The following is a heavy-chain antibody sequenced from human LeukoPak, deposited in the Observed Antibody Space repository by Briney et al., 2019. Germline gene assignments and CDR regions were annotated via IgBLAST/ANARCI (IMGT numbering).Heavy chain of an antibody. Sequence: GGSLRLSCAASGFTFSNSWMTWVRQVPGKGLEWVATINGEGSDKYYVDSVKGRFTISRDNAKNSLYLQMNSLRAEDTAVYYCARLSAAGIVWGQGTLVTVSS. J-gene: IGHJ4*02. CDR3: ARLSAAGIV. V-gene: IGHV3-7*01. CDR1: GFTFSNSW. D-gene: IGHD6-13*01. CDR2: INGEGSDK.